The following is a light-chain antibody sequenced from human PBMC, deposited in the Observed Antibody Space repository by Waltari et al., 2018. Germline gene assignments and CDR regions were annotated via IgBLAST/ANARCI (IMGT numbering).Light chain of an antibody. CDR3: QQYASSPQN. V-gene: IGKV3-20*01. Sequence: ETVLSQSPGILSLSPGEKATLSGRASQTVSDNYLAWYQQKPGQAPRLLSYRASSRATGVPARFSGSGSGTDFTLTVSSLDPEDFAVYYCQQYASSPQNFGQGTTVEVK. CDR2: RAS. J-gene: IGKJ1*01. CDR1: QTVSDNY.